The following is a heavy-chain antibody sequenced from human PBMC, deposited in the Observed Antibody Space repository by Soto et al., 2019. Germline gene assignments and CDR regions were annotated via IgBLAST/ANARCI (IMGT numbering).Heavy chain of an antibody. CDR1: GGSMRNVY. CDR2: IFHSGNA. V-gene: IGHV4-59*01. Sequence: LETLSLTCTVSGGSMRNVYWSWIRQPPGKRLEWIGFIFHSGNAKYNPSLKSRVTISIDASKSQFSLRLDSVTAADTAVYFCARAHAPTLPFDYWGLGTLVTVSS. D-gene: IGHD2-15*01. CDR3: ARAHAPTLPFDY. J-gene: IGHJ4*01.